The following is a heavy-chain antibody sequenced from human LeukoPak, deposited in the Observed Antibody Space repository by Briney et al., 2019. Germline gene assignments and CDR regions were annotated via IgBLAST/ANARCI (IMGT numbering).Heavy chain of an antibody. CDR1: GGSIITRGYY. Sequence: SETLSLTCSVSGGSIITRGYYWGWIRQPPGKGLEWIGSVYYSGNSHFNPSLKSRLTISVDTSKNQFSLRVSSVTAADTAVYYCARGLGYCTNGVCYRRRIFGFDPWGQGTLVTVSS. CDR3: ARGLGYCTNGVCYRRRIFGFDP. J-gene: IGHJ5*02. D-gene: IGHD2-8*01. V-gene: IGHV4-39*07. CDR2: VYYSGNS.